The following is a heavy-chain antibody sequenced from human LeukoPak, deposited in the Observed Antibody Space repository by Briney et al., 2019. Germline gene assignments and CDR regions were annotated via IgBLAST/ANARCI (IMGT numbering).Heavy chain of an antibody. CDR3: AKVGDFWSGSPAPFDY. D-gene: IGHD3-3*01. V-gene: IGHV3-11*04. CDR2: ISSSASTI. CDR1: GFTFSDYY. Sequence: GGSLRLSCAASGFTFSDYYMSWIRQAPGKGLEWVSYISSSASTIYYADSVKGRFTISRDNAKKSLYLQMNSLRAEDTAVYYCAKVGDFWSGSPAPFDYWGQGTLVTVSS. J-gene: IGHJ4*02.